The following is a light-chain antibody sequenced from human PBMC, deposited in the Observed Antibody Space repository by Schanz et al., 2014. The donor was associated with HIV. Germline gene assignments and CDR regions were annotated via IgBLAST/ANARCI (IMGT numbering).Light chain of an antibody. V-gene: IGKV3-20*01. Sequence: IVLTQSPGTLSLSPGERGTLSCRASQSISSSLLAWYQKKPGQAPRLLIYGVSVRATGSPDRFSGSGSGTDFTLTISRLEPEDFATYYCQHYNTFSSTFGQGTKLEIK. CDR1: QSISSSL. J-gene: IGKJ2*01. CDR2: GVS. CDR3: QHYNTFSST.